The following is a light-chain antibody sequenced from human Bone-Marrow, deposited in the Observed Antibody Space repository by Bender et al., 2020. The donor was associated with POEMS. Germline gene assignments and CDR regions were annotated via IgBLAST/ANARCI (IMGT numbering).Light chain of an antibody. CDR2: KDT. Sequence: SYELTQPSSVSVSPGQTARITCSGDILAKKKFARWFQQKPGQAPLLIISKDTERPSGIPERFSGSSSGTTVTLTISGAHVEDEADYYCFSVADHRGVFGGGTKLTVL. CDR3: FSVADHRGV. J-gene: IGLJ2*01. V-gene: IGLV3-27*01. CDR1: ILAKKKF.